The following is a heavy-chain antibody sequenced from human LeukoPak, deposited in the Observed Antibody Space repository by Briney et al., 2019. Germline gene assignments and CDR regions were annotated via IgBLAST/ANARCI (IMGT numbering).Heavy chain of an antibody. V-gene: IGHV4-59*12. CDR1: GGSFSGYY. Sequence: SETLSLTCAVYGGSFSGYYWSWIRQPPGKGLEWIGYIYYSGSTNYNPSLKSRVTISVDTSKNQFSLKLSSVTAADTAMYYCARDARFGELVDYWGQGTLVTVSS. CDR3: ARDARFGELVDY. J-gene: IGHJ4*02. D-gene: IGHD3-10*01. CDR2: IYYSGST.